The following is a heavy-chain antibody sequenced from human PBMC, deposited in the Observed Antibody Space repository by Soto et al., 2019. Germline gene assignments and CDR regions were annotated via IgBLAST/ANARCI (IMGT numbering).Heavy chain of an antibody. CDR1: GGSFSGYY. D-gene: IGHD1-26*01. V-gene: IGHV4-34*01. CDR2: INHSGST. J-gene: IGHJ6*02. Sequence: PSETLSLTCAVYGGSFSGYYWSWIRQPPGKGLEWIGEINHSGSTNYNPSLKSRVTISVDTSKNQFSLKLSSVTAADTAVYYCARGRGGSKYYYYGMDVWGQGTTVTV. CDR3: ARGRGGSKYYYYGMDV.